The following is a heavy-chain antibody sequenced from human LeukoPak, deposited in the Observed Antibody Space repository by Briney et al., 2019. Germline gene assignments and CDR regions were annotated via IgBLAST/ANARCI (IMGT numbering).Heavy chain of an antibody. D-gene: IGHD2-2*01. J-gene: IGHJ4*02. CDR1: GFTFSSYA. Sequence: PGGSLRLSCAASGFTFSSYAMSWVRQAPGKGLEWVSTISDSGSSTYYTDSVKGRFTFSRDNSKNTLHLQMNSLRAEDTAVYYCTKGGYQLVPFDYWGQGTLVTVSS. V-gene: IGHV3-23*01. CDR2: ISDSGSST. CDR3: TKGGYQLVPFDY.